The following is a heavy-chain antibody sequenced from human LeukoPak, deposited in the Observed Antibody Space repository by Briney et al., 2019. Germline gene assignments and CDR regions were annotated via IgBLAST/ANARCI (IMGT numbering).Heavy chain of an antibody. CDR3: AKAYGDYVEYYFDY. V-gene: IGHV3-23*01. Sequence: GGSLRLSRAASGFTFSNYAMSWVRQAPGKGLEWVSAITNTGLSPYYADSVKGRFTISRDNSKDTLYLQMNNLRAEDTAVYFCAKAYGDYVEYYFDYWGQGTLVTVSS. J-gene: IGHJ4*02. CDR1: GFTFSNYA. CDR2: ITNTGLSP. D-gene: IGHD4-17*01.